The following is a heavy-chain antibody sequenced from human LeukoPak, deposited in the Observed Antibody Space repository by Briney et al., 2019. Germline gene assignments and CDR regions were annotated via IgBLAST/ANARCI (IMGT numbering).Heavy chain of an antibody. CDR2: ISSSSSNI. CDR1: GFTFSSYS. D-gene: IGHD1-1*01. Sequence: GGTLRLSCAASGFTFSSYSMNWVRQAPGKGLEWVSSISSSSSNIYYADSVKGRFTISRDNAKNSLYLQMNSLRVEDTAVYYCARCTTGRTFGSLREIKRSREIDYWGQGTLVTVSS. J-gene: IGHJ4*02. CDR3: ARCTTGRTFGSLREIKRSREIDY. V-gene: IGHV3-21*01.